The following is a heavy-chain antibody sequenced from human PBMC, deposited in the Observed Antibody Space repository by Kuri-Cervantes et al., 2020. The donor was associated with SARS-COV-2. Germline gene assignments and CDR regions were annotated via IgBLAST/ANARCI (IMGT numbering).Heavy chain of an antibody. D-gene: IGHD3-22*01. J-gene: IGHJ4*02. Sequence: GGSLRLSCAASGFTFSDYSMNWVRQAPGKGLEWVSYIGSSSSIIYYADSMKGRFTISRDNAKNSLSLQMNSLRAEDTAVYYCARGHDRRVYFSTPAPYYFDFWGQGILVTVSS. V-gene: IGHV3-48*01. CDR2: IGSSSSII. CDR1: GFTFSDYS. CDR3: ARGHDRRVYFSTPAPYYFDF.